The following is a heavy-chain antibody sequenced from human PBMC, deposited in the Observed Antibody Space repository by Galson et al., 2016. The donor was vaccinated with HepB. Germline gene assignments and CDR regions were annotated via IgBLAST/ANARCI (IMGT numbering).Heavy chain of an antibody. J-gene: IGHJ6*02. Sequence: SLRLSCAASGFSFSAYWMSWVRQSPGKGLAWVANIKQDGSEKYYVDSVKGRFTISRDNAGNSLYLQVNGLRADDTAVYYCARDRLTSVTRHWTGTTYSYYGMDVWGQGTTVTVSS. CDR2: IKQDGSEK. D-gene: IGHD1-14*01. CDR3: ARDRLTSVTRHWTGTTYSYYGMDV. V-gene: IGHV3-7*03. CDR1: GFSFSAYW.